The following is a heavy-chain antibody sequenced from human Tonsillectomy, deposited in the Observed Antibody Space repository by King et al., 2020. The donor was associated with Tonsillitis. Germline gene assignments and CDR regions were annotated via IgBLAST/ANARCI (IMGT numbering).Heavy chain of an antibody. Sequence: VQLVESGGGLVKPGGSLRLSCAASGFTFRPYSMNWVRQAPGKGLEWVSSISSSSSYLYYADSVKGRFTISRDNAKNSLYLQMNSLRAADTAVYYVAGFMTTEIGPELKNYYYYGMDVWGQGTTVTVSS. CDR2: ISSSSSYL. D-gene: IGHD3-16*01. V-gene: IGHV3-21*01. CDR3: AGFMTTEIGPELKNYYYYGMDV. CDR1: GFTFRPYS. J-gene: IGHJ6*02.